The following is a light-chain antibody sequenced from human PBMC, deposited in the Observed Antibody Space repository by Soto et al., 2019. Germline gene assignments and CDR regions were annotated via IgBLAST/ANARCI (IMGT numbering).Light chain of an antibody. CDR2: DVS. CDR3: SSYTSSSSYV. Sequence: QSVLTQPASVAGSPGQSITISCTGTSSDVGGYNYVSWYQQHPGKAPKHMIYDVSNRPSGVSNRFSGSKSGNTASLTISGLHSEHEADYYCSSYTSSSSYVFGTGTKFTVL. J-gene: IGLJ1*01. V-gene: IGLV2-14*01. CDR1: SSDVGGYNY.